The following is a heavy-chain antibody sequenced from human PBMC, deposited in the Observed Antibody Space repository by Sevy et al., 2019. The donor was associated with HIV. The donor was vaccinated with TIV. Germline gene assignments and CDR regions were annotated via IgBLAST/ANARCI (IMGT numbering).Heavy chain of an antibody. D-gene: IGHD2-2*01. J-gene: IGHJ6*02. CDR2: IRFDGSIK. Sequence: GGSLRLSCAASGFTFSTYGMLWVRQAPGKGLEWVAFIRFDGSIKYYTDSVKGRLTISRDNSKNTLYLQMNSLRAEDTAVYFCAKVLHIVVVPAAIDYYYGMDVWGQGTTVTVSS. V-gene: IGHV3-30*02. CDR1: GFTFSTYG. CDR3: AKVLHIVVVPAAIDYYYGMDV.